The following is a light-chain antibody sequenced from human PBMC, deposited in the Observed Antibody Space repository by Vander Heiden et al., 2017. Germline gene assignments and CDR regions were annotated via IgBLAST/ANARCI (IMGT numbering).Light chain of an antibody. Sequence: QSVLTQPPSVSAAPGQTVTISCSGTSPNLGNGYVSWYQHHPGTAPRLLIYDNNKRHPETPERFFGSKSGTSAILAITGLQTGDEADYYCGTWEGSLTTDVIFGGGTKLTVL. V-gene: IGLV1-51*01. CDR1: SPNLGNGY. CDR2: DNN. CDR3: GTWEGSLTTDVI. J-gene: IGLJ2*01.